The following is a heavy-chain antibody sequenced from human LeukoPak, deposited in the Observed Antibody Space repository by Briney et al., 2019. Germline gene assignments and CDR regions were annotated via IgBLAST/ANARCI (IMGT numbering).Heavy chain of an antibody. D-gene: IGHD2-2*01. J-gene: IGHJ4*02. Sequence: SETLSLTCTVSGGSISSYYWSWIRQPPGKGLEWIGYIYYSGSTNYNPSLKSRVTISVDTSKNQFSLKLSSVTAADTAVYYCARSSTSHSHFDYWGQGTLVTASS. V-gene: IGHV4-59*01. CDR2: IYYSGST. CDR3: ARSSTSHSHFDY. CDR1: GGSISSYY.